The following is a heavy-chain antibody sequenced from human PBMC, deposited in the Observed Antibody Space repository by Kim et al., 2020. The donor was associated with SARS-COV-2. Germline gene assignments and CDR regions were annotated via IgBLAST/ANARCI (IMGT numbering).Heavy chain of an antibody. J-gene: IGHJ3*02. CDR2: ISSSGSTI. CDR3: ARERKQQLAPQDAFDI. Sequence: GGSLRLSCAASGFTFSDYYMSWIRQAPGKGLEWVSYISSSGSTIYYADSVKGRFTISRDNAKNSLYLQMNSLRAEDTAVYYCARERKQQLAPQDAFDIWGQGTMVTVSS. D-gene: IGHD6-13*01. CDR1: GFTFSDYY. V-gene: IGHV3-11*04.